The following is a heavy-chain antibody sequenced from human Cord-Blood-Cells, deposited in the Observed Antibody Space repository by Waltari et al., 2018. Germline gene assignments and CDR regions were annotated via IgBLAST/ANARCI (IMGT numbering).Heavy chain of an antibody. D-gene: IGHD4-17*01. V-gene: IGHV3-48*01. J-gene: IGHJ2*01. Sequence: EVQLVESGGGLVQPGGSLRLSCAASGFTFSSYSMNWVRQARGKGLEWVSYISSSSSTIYYADSVKGRFTISRDNAKNSLYLQMNSLRAEDTAVYYCASGADSYGDYWYFDLWGRGTLVTVSS. CDR3: ASGADSYGDYWYFDL. CDR2: ISSSSSTI. CDR1: GFTFSSYS.